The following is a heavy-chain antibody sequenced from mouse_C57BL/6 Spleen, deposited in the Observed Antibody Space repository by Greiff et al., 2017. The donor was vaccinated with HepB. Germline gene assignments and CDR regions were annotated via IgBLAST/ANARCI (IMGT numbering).Heavy chain of an antibody. CDR1: GYTFTSYW. J-gene: IGHJ1*03. V-gene: IGHV1-53*01. CDR3: ARRRVYDGYDGGYFDV. CDR2: INPSNGGT. D-gene: IGHD2-3*01. Sequence: QVQLQQPGTELVKPGASVKLSCKASGYTFTSYWMHWVKQRPGQGLEWIGNINPSNGGTNYNEKFKSKATLTVDKSSSTAYMQLSSLTSEDSAVYYCARRRVYDGYDGGYFDVWGTGTTVTVSS.